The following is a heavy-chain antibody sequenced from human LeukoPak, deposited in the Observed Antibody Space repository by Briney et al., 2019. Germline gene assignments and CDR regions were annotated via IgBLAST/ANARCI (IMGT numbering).Heavy chain of an antibody. D-gene: IGHD3-10*01. V-gene: IGHV3-30*02. CDR1: GFTFSSYG. Sequence: GGSLRLPCAASGFTFSSYGTHWVRQAPGKGLEWGAFIRYDGSNKYYADSVKGRFTISRDNSKNTLYLQMNSLRAEDTAVYYCAKDGYKSGSYPSTYFDYWGQGTLVTVSS. CDR2: IRYDGSNK. CDR3: AKDGYKSGSYPSTYFDY. J-gene: IGHJ4*02.